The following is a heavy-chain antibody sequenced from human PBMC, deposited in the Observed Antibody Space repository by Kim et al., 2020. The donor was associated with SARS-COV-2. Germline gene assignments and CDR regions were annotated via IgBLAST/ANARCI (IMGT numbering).Heavy chain of an antibody. Sequence: GGSLRLSCAASGFTFSSYGMHWVRQAPGKGLEWVAVISYDVSNKYYADSVKGRFTISRDNSKNTLYLQMNSLRAEDTAVYYCAKESGSGSYYAWTYYYYGMDVWGQGTTSPSP. D-gene: IGHD3-10*01. CDR2: ISYDVSNK. V-gene: IGHV3-30*18. CDR1: GFTFSSYG. J-gene: IGHJ6*02. CDR3: AKESGSGSYYAWTYYYYGMDV.